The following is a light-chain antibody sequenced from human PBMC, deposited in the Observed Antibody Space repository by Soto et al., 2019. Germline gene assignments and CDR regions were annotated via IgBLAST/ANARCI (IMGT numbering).Light chain of an antibody. CDR1: QSVSRSY. CDR2: GAS. V-gene: IGKV3-20*01. J-gene: IGKJ1*01. Sequence: EIVLTQSPGTLSLSPGERATLSCRASQSVSRSYLAWYQQKPGEAPRLLIYGASSRATGIPDRFSGSGSGTDFTLTISSLEPEDFAVYYCQQYGRSPRTFGQGTKVEIK. CDR3: QQYGRSPRT.